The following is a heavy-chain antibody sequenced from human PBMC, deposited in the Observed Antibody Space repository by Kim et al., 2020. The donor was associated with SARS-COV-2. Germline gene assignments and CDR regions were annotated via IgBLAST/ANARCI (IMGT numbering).Heavy chain of an antibody. CDR3: AKACPRIAVAGTGGNYYYGMDV. V-gene: IGHV3-30*18. D-gene: IGHD6-19*01. J-gene: IGHJ6*02. CDR1: GFTFSSYG. CDR2: ISYDGSNK. Sequence: GGSLRLSCAASGFTFSSYGMHWVRQAPGKGLEWVAVISYDGSNKYYADSVKGRFTISRDNSKNTLYLQMNSLRAEDTAVYYCAKACPRIAVAGTGGNYYYGMDVWGQGTTVTVSS.